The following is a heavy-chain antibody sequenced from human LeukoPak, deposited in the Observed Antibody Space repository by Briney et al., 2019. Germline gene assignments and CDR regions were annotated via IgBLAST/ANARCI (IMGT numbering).Heavy chain of an antibody. J-gene: IGHJ6*04. V-gene: IGHV3-11*04. Sequence: LSLTCAVYGGSFSGYYWSWVRQPPGKGLEWVSSISSSGGSTYYADSVKGRFTISRDNAKNSLYLQMNSLRAEDTAVYYCARGPTMKMDVWGKGTTVTVSS. CDR2: ISSSGGST. D-gene: IGHD3-22*01. CDR1: GGSFSGYY. CDR3: ARGPTMKMDV.